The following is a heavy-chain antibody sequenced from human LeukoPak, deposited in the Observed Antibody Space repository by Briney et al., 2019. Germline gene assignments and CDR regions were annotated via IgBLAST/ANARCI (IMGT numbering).Heavy chain of an antibody. CDR3: ARNRGRTVFDL. CDR2: VSTDGTTT. V-gene: IGHV3-74*01. J-gene: IGHJ3*01. Sequence: PGGSLRLSCAASGFSLRNYWMHWVRQVPGRGLVWVSHVSTDGTTTNYADSVKGRLTISRDNARNTLSLQVSSLKVEDTGVYFCARNRGRTVFDLWGQGTMVTVSS. D-gene: IGHD3-10*01. CDR1: GFSLRNYW.